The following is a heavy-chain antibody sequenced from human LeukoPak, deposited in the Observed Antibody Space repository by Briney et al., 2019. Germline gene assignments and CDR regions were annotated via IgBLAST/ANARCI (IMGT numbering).Heavy chain of an antibody. D-gene: IGHD3-22*01. CDR1: GFTSIAYA. V-gene: IGHV3-23*01. Sequence: QAGGSLRLSCVGSGFTSIAYALTWARQAPGKGLEWVSGISGGGVTTYYADSVKGRFTISRDNSKNTLYLQMNSLRAEDTAVYYCAKHMYYYDSSGLGPYWGQGTLVTVSS. CDR2: ISGGGVTT. CDR3: AKHMYYYDSSGLGPY. J-gene: IGHJ4*02.